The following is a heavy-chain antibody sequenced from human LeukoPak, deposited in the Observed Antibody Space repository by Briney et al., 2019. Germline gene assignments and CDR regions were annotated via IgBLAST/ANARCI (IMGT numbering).Heavy chain of an antibody. J-gene: IGHJ4*02. V-gene: IGHV3-23*01. Sequence: PGGSLRLSCAASGFTFSSYAMNWVRQAPGKGLEWVSGISGSGGSTYYADSVKGRFTISRDTSKNALYLQMNSLRVEDTAVYYCAKVGQNYDILTYYFDYWGQGTLVTVSS. CDR3: AKVGQNYDILTYYFDY. D-gene: IGHD3-9*01. CDR1: GFTFSSYA. CDR2: ISGSGGST.